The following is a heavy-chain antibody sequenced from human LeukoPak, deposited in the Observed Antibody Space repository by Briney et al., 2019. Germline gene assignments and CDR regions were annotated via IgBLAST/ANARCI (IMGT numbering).Heavy chain of an antibody. CDR1: GFTFSRFD. D-gene: IGHD1-1*01. CDR3: PRGAPRGKYYYMDV. V-gene: IGHV3-13*01. Sequence: GGSLRLSCAASGFTFSRFDTQGVRDPTGEGVEWGSTIVMVRENYYPGSGEGGFPLSRDNAKNSLYLQRNSLTAGDTAVYYCPRGAPRGKYYYMDVWGKGTTVTVSS. CDR2: IVMVREN. J-gene: IGHJ6*03.